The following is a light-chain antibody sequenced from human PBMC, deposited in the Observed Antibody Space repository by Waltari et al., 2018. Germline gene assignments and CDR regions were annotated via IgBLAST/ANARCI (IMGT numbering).Light chain of an antibody. CDR3: QQYYTNPRT. CDR1: QSVLYSSNNKNY. V-gene: IGKV4-1*01. J-gene: IGKJ1*01. Sequence: DIVMTQSPDSLAVSLGERATINCKSNQSVLYSSNNKNYLAWYQQKAGQPPKLLIYWASTRQSGVPDRFSGSGSGTDFTLTISSLQAEDVSVYHCQQYYTNPRTFGQGTKVEIK. CDR2: WAS.